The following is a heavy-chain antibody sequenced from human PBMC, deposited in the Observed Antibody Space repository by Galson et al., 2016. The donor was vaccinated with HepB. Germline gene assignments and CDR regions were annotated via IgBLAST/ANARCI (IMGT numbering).Heavy chain of an antibody. D-gene: IGHD3-3*01. CDR2: IAYDQNKK. J-gene: IGHJ4*02. V-gene: IGHV3-30*18. CDR1: GFTFSTYG. Sequence: SLRLSCAASGFTFSTYGMHWVRQAPGKGLEWVAVIAYDQNKKYYADSVKGRLSISRDNSKNTLYLQMNSLRPEDTAVYYCAKDWSWAFDHWGQGTLVTVSS. CDR3: AKDWSWAFDH.